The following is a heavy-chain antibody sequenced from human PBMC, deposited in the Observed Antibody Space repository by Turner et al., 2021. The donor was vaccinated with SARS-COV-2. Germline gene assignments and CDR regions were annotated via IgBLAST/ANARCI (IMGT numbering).Heavy chain of an antibody. V-gene: IGHV3-15*01. CDR1: GLTFSNAW. CDR2: IKSKTDGGTT. Sequence: EVQLVVSGGGWVMRGGSLTLSCAFYGLTFSNAWMNWVRQAPGKGLEWVGRIKSKTDGGTTDYAAPVKDRFTISRDDSKNTMYLQMSSLKTEDTALYYCTTRSGSFDYWGQGTLVTVSS. CDR3: TTRSGSFDY. J-gene: IGHJ4*02. D-gene: IGHD1-26*01.